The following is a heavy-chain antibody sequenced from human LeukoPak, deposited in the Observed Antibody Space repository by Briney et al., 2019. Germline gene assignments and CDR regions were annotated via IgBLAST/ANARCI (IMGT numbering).Heavy chain of an antibody. V-gene: IGHV1-69*01. CDR2: IIPIFGTA. CDR3: AKVDGGFDS. Sequence: SVTVSFKSSVCTFISYAISWVRQAPGQGLEWMGGIIPIFGTAKYAQKFQGRVTITPDECTSTAYLDMSSLRSEDHALYYRAKVDGGFDSSGQGALVTVSS. J-gene: IGHJ5*01. CDR1: VCTFISYA. D-gene: IGHD2-15*01.